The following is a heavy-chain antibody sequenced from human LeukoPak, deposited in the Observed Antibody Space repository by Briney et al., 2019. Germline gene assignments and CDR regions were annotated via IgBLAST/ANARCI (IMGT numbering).Heavy chain of an antibody. V-gene: IGHV4-59*01. CDR1: GGSISSYS. CDR3: ARRFGSGDYFDY. CDR2: IYSSGST. Sequence: SETLSLTCTVSGGSISSYSWSWIRQPPGKGLEWIGYIYSSGSTNYNPSLKSRVTISVDTSKIQFSLNLSSVTAADTAVYYCARRFGSGDYFDYWGQGTLVTVSS. D-gene: IGHD3-10*01. J-gene: IGHJ4*02.